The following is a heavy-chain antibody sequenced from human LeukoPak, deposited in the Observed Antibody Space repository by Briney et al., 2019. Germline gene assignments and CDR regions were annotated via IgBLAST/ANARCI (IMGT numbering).Heavy chain of an antibody. D-gene: IGHD6-19*01. CDR2: IYSGGST. V-gene: IGHV3-53*01. Sequence: PGRSLRLSRAASGFTVSSNYMSWVRQAPGKGLEWVSVIYSGGSTYYADSVKGRFTISRDNSKNTRYLQMNSLRAEDTAVYYCAHIAVAGTGGSVNYWGQGTLVTVSS. CDR3: AHIAVAGTGGSVNY. CDR1: GFTVSSNY. J-gene: IGHJ4*02.